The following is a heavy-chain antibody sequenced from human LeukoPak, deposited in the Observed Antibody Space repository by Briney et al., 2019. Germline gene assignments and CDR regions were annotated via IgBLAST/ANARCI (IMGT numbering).Heavy chain of an antibody. CDR1: GVSISSSSYD. V-gene: IGHV4-61*02. D-gene: IGHD6-13*01. Sequence: SETLSLTCTVSGVSISSSSYDWSWIRQPAGKGLEWIGRIYNRGSTNYNPSLKSRASMSVDTSKKQFSLKLSSVTAADTAVYYCARLSSSWYQDWYFDLWGRGTLVTVSS. J-gene: IGHJ2*01. CDR2: IYNRGST. CDR3: ARLSSSWYQDWYFDL.